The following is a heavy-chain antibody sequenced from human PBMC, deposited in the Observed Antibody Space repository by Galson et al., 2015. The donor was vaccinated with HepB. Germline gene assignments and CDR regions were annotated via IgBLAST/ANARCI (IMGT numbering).Heavy chain of an antibody. V-gene: IGHV4-31*03. Sequence: TLSLTCTVSGGSISSGGYYWSWIRQHPGKGLEWIGYIYYSGSTYYDPSLKSRVTISVDTSKNQFSLKLSSVTAADTAVYYCARAKVYYYDSSGYRNRAFDIWGQGTMVTVSS. CDR3: ARAKVYYYDSSGYRNRAFDI. CDR2: IYYSGST. D-gene: IGHD3-22*01. J-gene: IGHJ3*02. CDR1: GGSISSGGYY.